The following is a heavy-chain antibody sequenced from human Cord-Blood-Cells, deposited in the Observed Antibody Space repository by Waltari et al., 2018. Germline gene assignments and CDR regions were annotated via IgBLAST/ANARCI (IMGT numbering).Heavy chain of an antibody. Sequence: QVQLVQSGAAVKKPGASVKSSSKASRSTLTGYYMHRVRQAPGQGLEWMGWINPNSGGTNYAQKFQGWVTMTRDTSISTAYMELSRLRSDDTAVYYCARDVATGDGMDVWGQGTTVTVSS. CDR3: ARDVATGDGMDV. J-gene: IGHJ6*02. D-gene: IGHD7-27*01. CDR1: RSTLTGYY. V-gene: IGHV1-2*04. CDR2: INPNSGGT.